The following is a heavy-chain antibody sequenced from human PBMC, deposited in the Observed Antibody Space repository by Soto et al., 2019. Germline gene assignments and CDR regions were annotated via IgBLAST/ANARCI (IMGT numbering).Heavy chain of an antibody. V-gene: IGHV3-15*07. D-gene: IGHD2-15*01. CDR2: IKTNTEGGTT. CDR1: GLTISNSW. CDR3: TTGSVEGV. J-gene: IGHJ6*02. Sequence: EVQLVESGGGFIYPGGSLRLSCAASGLTISNSWMNWVRQAPGKGLEWVGRIKTNTEGGTTDYAAAVKGRFTVSRDDSKNTLYLQMTSLKTGHTAVYYCTTGSVEGVWGQGTTVTVSS.